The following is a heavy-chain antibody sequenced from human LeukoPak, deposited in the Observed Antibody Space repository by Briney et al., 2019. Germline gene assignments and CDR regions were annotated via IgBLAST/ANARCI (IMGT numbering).Heavy chain of an antibody. CDR2: IYYSGST. J-gene: IGHJ4*02. CDR1: GGSISSSSYY. CDR3: ARVSTGYDYRVDY. D-gene: IGHD5-12*01. Sequence: SETLSLTCTVSGGSISSSSYYWGWIRQPPGKGLEWIGSIYYSGSTYYNPSLKSRVTISVDTSKNQFPLKLSSVTAADTALYYCARVSTGYDYRVDYWGQGTLVTVSS. V-gene: IGHV4-39*06.